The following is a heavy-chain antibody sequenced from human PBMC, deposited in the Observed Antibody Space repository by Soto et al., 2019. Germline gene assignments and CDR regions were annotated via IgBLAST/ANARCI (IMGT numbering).Heavy chain of an antibody. V-gene: IGHV3-23*01. CDR1: GFTFGTYA. CDR2: ITGSGGST. CDR3: AKDRSVDTRDWFDP. Sequence: VGSLRLSCAASGFTFGTYAMNWVRQAPGKGLEWVSGITGSGGSTYYADSVKGRFTISRDNSKNTLYLQMNSLRADDTAVYYCAKDRSVDTRDWFDPWGQGTLVTVSS. D-gene: IGHD5-18*01. J-gene: IGHJ5*02.